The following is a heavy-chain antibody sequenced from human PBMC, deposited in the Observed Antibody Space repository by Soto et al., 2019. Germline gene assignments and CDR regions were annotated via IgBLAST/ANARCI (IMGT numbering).Heavy chain of an antibody. CDR2: IIPIFGTA. CDR3: ARVRYYDFWSGYYTGWFDP. J-gene: IGHJ5*02. CDR1: GGTFSSYA. D-gene: IGHD3-3*01. Sequence: ASVKVSCKASGGTFSSYAISWVRQAPGQGLEWMGGIIPIFGTANYAQKFQGRVTVTADKSTSTAYMELSSLRSEDTAVYYCARVRYYDFWSGYYTGWFDPWGQGTLVTVSS. V-gene: IGHV1-69*06.